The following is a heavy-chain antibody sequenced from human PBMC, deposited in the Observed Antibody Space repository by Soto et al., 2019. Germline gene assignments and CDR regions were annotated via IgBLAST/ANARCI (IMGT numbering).Heavy chain of an antibody. CDR3: ASENYYDSSGYPPAFDY. CDR2: VYYTGST. CDR1: GGSISGSY. J-gene: IGHJ4*02. D-gene: IGHD3-22*01. V-gene: IGHV4-59*01. Sequence: PSETLSLTCIVSGGSISGSYWIWIRQSPGKGLEWLGYVYYTGSTNYSPSLRSRVSISVDTSKNEFSLRLSSVTAADTAVYYCASENYYDSSGYPPAFDYWGQGTLVTVSS.